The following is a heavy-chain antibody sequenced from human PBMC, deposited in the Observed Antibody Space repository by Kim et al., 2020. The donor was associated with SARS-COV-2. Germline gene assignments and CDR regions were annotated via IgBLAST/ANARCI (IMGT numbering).Heavy chain of an antibody. Sequence: ASVKVSCKASGYTFTSYYMHWVRQAPGQGLEWMGIINPSGGSTSYAQKFQGRVTMTRDTSTSTVYMELSSLRSEDTAVYYCARDLYGSGSDPYYYGMDVWGQGTTVTVSS. CDR2: INPSGGST. J-gene: IGHJ6*02. CDR3: ARDLYGSGSDPYYYGMDV. V-gene: IGHV1-46*01. D-gene: IGHD3-10*01. CDR1: GYTFTSYY.